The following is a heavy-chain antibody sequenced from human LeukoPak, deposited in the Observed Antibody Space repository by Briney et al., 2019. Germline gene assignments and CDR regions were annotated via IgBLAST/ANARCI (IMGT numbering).Heavy chain of an antibody. CDR3: ARDQIQRNYKVSGGYFTWFDP. V-gene: IGHV4-59*01. CDR1: GGSISSYY. D-gene: IGHD3-10*01. CDR2: IYYSGST. Sequence: KTSETLSLTCTVSGGSISSYYWSWIRQPPGKGLEWIGYIYYSGSTNYNPSLKSRVTISVDTSKNQFSLKLSSVTAADTAVYYCARDQIQRNYKVSGGYFTWFDPWAREPWSPSPQ. J-gene: IGHJ5*02.